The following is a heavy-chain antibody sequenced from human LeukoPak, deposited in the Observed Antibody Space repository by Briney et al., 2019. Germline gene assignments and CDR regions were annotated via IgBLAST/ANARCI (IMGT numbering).Heavy chain of an antibody. CDR2: ISYDGCNK. D-gene: IGHD5-12*01. CDR1: GFTFNTYG. CDR3: AKDRLRGTLAANDY. J-gene: IGHJ4*02. V-gene: IGHV3-30*18. Sequence: TGGSLRLSCAASGFTFNTYGMHWVRQAPGKGLEWVTFISYDGCNKYYADSVKGRFTISRDNSKNTLYLQMNSLRVEDTAVYYCAKDRLRGTLAANDYWGQGTLVTVSS.